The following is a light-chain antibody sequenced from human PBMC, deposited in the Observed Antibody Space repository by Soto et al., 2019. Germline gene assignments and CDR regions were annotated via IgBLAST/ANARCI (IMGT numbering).Light chain of an antibody. V-gene: IGLV1-44*01. J-gene: IGLJ3*02. CDR2: TNS. CDR1: SSNIGSES. CDR3: AAWDSSLRVPV. Sequence: QSVLTQPPSPSGTPGQRVTISCSGSSSNIGSESVNWYQHLPGTAPRLLISTNSLRPSKIPDRFRDSKSGTSASLAISGLQSEDYADYYCAAWDSSLRVPVFGTGTKLTVL.